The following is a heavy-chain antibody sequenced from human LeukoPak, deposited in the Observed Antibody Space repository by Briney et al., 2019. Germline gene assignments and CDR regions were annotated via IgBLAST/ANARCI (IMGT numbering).Heavy chain of an antibody. D-gene: IGHD1-1*01. V-gene: IGHV1-18*01. CDR3: ARVARPTDFGPTRDWFDP. J-gene: IGHJ5*02. CDR2: ISAYNGYT. CDR1: GYTFTNYG. Sequence: ASVKVSCKTSGYTFTNYGVSWVRQAPGQGLEWMGWISAYNGYTNYAQKLQVRVTMTTDTSTSTAYMELRSLRSDDTAVYYCARVARPTDFGPTRDWFDPWGQGTLVTVSS.